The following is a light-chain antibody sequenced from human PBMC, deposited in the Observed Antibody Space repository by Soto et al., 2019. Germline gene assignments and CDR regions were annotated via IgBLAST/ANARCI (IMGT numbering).Light chain of an antibody. J-gene: IGKJ1*01. CDR3: QQYNSYQWT. Sequence: DIQMTQSPSTLSASVGDRVTITCRASHSISSWLAWYQQKPGKAPKLLIYKASSLESGVPSRFSGSGSGTEFTLTISSLQPDDFATYYCQQYNSYQWTFGQGTKVDIK. V-gene: IGKV1-5*03. CDR2: KAS. CDR1: HSISSW.